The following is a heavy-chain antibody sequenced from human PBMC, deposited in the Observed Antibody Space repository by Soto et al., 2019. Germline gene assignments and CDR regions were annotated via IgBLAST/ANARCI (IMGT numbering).Heavy chain of an antibody. V-gene: IGHV3-33*01. Sequence: GGSLRLSCAASGFTFSSYGMHWVRQAPGKGLEWVAVIRYDGSNKYYADSVKGRFTISRDNSKNTLYLQMNSLRAEDTAVYYCARDDLGYYYYYGMDVWGQGTTVTVSS. CDR3: ARDDLGYYYYYGMDV. CDR1: GFTFSSYG. J-gene: IGHJ6*02. CDR2: IRYDGSNK.